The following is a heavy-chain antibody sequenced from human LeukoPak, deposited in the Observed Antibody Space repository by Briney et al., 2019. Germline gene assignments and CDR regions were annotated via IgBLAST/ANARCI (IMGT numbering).Heavy chain of an antibody. CDR3: ARQSNSVCRN. V-gene: IGHV3-74*01. Sequence: GGSLRLSCAASGFTFSNYWMHWVRQAPGKGLVWVSRINSDGSTTDYADSVKGRFTISRDNAKNTLYLEMNSLRAEDTAVYYFARQSNSVCRNWGQGTLVTVSS. CDR2: INSDGSTT. CDR1: GFTFSNYW. D-gene: IGHD2/OR15-2a*01. J-gene: IGHJ4*02.